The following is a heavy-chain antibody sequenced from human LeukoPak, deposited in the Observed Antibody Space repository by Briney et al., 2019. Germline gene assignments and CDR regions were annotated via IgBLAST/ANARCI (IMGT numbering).Heavy chain of an antibody. Sequence: PSETLSLTCTVSGGSISSRGYYGGWIRQPPGKGLEWIGHIYYSGSTYYNPSLKSRVTISVDTSKNQFSLKLSSVTAADTAVYNCARYSSAWFDPWGQGTLVTVSS. J-gene: IGHJ5*02. V-gene: IGHV4-39*01. D-gene: IGHD6-25*01. CDR1: GGSISSRGYY. CDR3: ARYSSAWFDP. CDR2: IYYSGST.